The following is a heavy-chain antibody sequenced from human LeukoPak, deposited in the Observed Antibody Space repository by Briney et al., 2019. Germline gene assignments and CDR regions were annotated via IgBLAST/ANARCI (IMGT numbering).Heavy chain of an antibody. V-gene: IGHV1-46*01. CDR1: GYTFTSYY. D-gene: IGHD2-2*01. CDR2: INPSGGST. Sequence: ASVTVSCKASGYTFTSYYMHWVRQAPGQGLEWMGIINPSGGSTSYAQKFQGRVTMTRDTSTSTVYMELSSLRSEDTAVYYCARDRGIPAAILRFYYYYYGMDVWGKGTTVTVSS. CDR3: ARDRGIPAAILRFYYYYYGMDV. J-gene: IGHJ6*04.